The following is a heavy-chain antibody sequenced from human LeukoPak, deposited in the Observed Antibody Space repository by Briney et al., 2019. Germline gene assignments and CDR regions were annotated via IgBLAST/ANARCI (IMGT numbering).Heavy chain of an antibody. CDR1: DDSITIYY. Sequence: PSETLSLTCTVSDDSITIYYWSWIRQPPGKGLEWIGYIDHTGITNYNPSLKSRVTMSVDTSKNQFSLKLSSVTAADTAVYYCARVITAAGTSFFDYWGQGTLVTVSS. V-gene: IGHV4-59*12. D-gene: IGHD6-13*01. CDR3: ARVITAAGTSFFDY. CDR2: IDHTGIT. J-gene: IGHJ4*02.